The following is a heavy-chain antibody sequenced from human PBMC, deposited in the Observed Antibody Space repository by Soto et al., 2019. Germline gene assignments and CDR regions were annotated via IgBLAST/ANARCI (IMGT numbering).Heavy chain of an antibody. CDR2: IYYSGST. CDR1: GGSISSGDYY. J-gene: IGHJ4*02. Sequence: KTSETLSLTCTVSGGSISSGDYYWSWIRQPPGKGLEWIGYIYYSGSTYYNPSLKSRVTISVDTSKNQFSLKLSSVTAAGTAVYYCARAGGDIVVVVAATTPYYFDYWGQGTLVTVSS. V-gene: IGHV4-30-4*01. D-gene: IGHD2-15*01. CDR3: ARAGGDIVVVVAATTPYYFDY.